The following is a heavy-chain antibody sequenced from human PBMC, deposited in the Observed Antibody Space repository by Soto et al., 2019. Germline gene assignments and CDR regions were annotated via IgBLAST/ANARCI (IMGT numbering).Heavy chain of an antibody. V-gene: IGHV3-9*01. CDR1: GFTFDDYA. CDR2: ISWNSGSI. J-gene: IGHJ3*02. D-gene: IGHD5-18*01. CDR3: AKDGHSYGDAFDI. Sequence: GGSLRLSCAASGFTFDDYAMHWVRQAPGKGLEWVSGISWNSGSIGYADSVKGRFTISRDNAKNSLYLQMNSLRAEDTALYYCAKDGHSYGDAFDIWGQGTMVTVSS.